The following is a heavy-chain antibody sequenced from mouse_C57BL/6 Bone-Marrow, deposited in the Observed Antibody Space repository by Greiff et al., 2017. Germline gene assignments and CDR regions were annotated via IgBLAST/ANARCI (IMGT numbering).Heavy chain of an antibody. J-gene: IGHJ2*01. V-gene: IGHV7-3*01. D-gene: IGHD4-1*01. CDR2: IRNKANGYTT. CDR3: ARLWGFYFDY. CDR1: GFTFTDYY. Sequence: EVKLQESGGGLVQPGGSLSLSCAASGFTFTDYYMSWVRQPPGKALEWLGFIRNKANGYTTEYSASVKGRFTISRDNSQSILYLQMNALRAEDSATYYCARLWGFYFDYWGQGTTLTVSS.